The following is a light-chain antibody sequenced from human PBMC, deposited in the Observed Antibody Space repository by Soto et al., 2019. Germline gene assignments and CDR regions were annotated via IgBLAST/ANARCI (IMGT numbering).Light chain of an antibody. V-gene: IGLV4-69*02. Sequence: QPVLTQSPSAPASLGASVKLTCTLSSGHSSYAIAWHQQQPEKGPRFLMYLNSDGSHSKGDGIPDRFSGSSSGAERYLTISSLQSEDEADYYCQTWGTGPVVGGGTKLTVL. CDR3: QTWGTGPV. CDR2: LNSDGSH. CDR1: SGHSSYA. J-gene: IGLJ3*02.